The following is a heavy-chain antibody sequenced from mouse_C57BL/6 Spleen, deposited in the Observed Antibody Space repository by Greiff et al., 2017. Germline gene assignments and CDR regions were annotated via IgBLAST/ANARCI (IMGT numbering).Heavy chain of an antibody. D-gene: IGHD1-1*01. CDR1: GFNIKDYY. V-gene: IGHV14-1*01. Sequence: EVQLHQSGAELVRPGASVKLSCTASGFNIKDYYMHWVKQRPEQGLEWIGRIDPADGDTDYAPKFQGKATMTADPSSNTAYLQLSSLTSEDTAVYYCTPYGSGDDYAMDYWGQGTSGTVSS. CDR2: IDPADGDT. J-gene: IGHJ4*01. CDR3: TPYGSGDDYAMDY.